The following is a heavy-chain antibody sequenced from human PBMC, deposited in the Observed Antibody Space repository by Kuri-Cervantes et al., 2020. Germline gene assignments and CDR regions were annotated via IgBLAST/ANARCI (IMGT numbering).Heavy chain of an antibody. Sequence: SETLSLTCTVSGGSISSYYWSWIRQPPGKGLEWIGYIYYSGSTNYNPSLKSRVTISVGTSKNQFSLKLSSVTAADTAVYYFALGSGWSFDYWGQGTLVTVSS. CDR2: IYYSGST. CDR1: GGSISSYY. D-gene: IGHD6-19*01. J-gene: IGHJ4*02. CDR3: ALGSGWSFDY. V-gene: IGHV4-59*12.